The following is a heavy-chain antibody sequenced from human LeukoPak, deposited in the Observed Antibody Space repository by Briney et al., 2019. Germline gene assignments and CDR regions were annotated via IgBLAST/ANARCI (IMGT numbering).Heavy chain of an antibody. J-gene: IGHJ4*02. CDR3: AKDLYYDSSGLHDY. Sequence: PGGSLRLSCAASGFTVSSNYMSWVRQAPGKGLEWVAISYSGNTTYCADSVRGRFTISRDNAKNSLYLQMNSLRAEDTALYYCAKDLYYDSSGLHDYWGQGTLVTVSS. V-gene: IGHV3-53*05. CDR1: GFTVSSNY. D-gene: IGHD3-22*01. CDR2: SYSGNTT.